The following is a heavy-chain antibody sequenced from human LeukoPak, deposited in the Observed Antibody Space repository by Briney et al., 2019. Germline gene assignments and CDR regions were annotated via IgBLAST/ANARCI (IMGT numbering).Heavy chain of an antibody. V-gene: IGHV5-51*01. CDR2: IFPGDSHT. CDR3: ARHRDSSSWSPFDY. J-gene: IGHJ4*02. CDR1: EYSFTNYW. Sequence: GESLKISCRGSEYSFTNYWIGWVRQMPGKGLEWMGIIFPGDSHTTYSPSFQGQVTISADKSISTAYLHWSSLKASDAAVYYCARHRDSSSWSPFDYWGQGTLVTVSS. D-gene: IGHD2-2*01.